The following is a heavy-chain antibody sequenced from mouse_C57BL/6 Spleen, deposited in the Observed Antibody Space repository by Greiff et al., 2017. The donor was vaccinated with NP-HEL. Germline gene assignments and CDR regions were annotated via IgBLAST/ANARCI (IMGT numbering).Heavy chain of an antibody. J-gene: IGHJ2*01. V-gene: IGHV5-9-1*02. CDR3: TREGFNYYGSDY. CDR2: ISSGGDYI. D-gene: IGHD1-1*01. Sequence: EVMLVESGEGLVKPGGSLKLSCAASGFTFSSYAMSWVRQTPEKRLEWVAYISSGGDYIYYADTVKGRFTISRDNARNTLYLQMSSLKSEDTAMYYCTREGFNYYGSDYWGQGTTLTVSS. CDR1: GFTFSSYA.